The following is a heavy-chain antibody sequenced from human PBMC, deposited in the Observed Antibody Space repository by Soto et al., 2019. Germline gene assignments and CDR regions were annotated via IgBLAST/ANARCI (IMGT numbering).Heavy chain of an antibody. CDR1: GYAFTGYY. V-gene: IGHV1-2*02. CDR3: ARESVGVVNWFDP. D-gene: IGHD2-21*01. Sequence: GASVKVSCKASGYAFTGYYMHWVGQAPGQGLEWMGWINPNSGGTNYAQKFQGRVTMTRETSISTAYMELSRLRSDDTAVYYCARESVGVVNWFDPWGQGTLVTVSS. J-gene: IGHJ5*02. CDR2: INPNSGGT.